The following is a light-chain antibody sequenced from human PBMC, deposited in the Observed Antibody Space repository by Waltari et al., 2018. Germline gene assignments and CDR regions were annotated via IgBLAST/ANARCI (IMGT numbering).Light chain of an antibody. CDR3: QQRSNWPPT. CDR2: DAS. CDR1: QSVSSY. V-gene: IGKV3-11*01. J-gene: IGKJ3*01. Sequence: EIVLTQSPATLSLSPGERATLSCRASQSVSSYLAWYQQKPGQAPRLLIYDASNGATGIPARFSGSGSGTDFSLTISRLEPEDFAVYYCQQRSNWPPTFGPGTKVDIK.